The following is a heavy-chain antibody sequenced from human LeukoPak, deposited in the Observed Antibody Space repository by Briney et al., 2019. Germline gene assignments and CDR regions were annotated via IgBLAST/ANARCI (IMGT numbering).Heavy chain of an antibody. CDR2: IIPILGIA. CDR1: GGTFSSYA. V-gene: IGHV1-69*04. D-gene: IGHD2-15*01. J-gene: IGHJ5*02. Sequence: GASVKVSCKASGGTFSSYAISWVRQAPGQGLEWMGRIIPILGIANYAQKFQGRVTITADKSTSTAYMELSSLRSEDTAVYYCARDRGLGYCSGGSCPNWFDPWGQGTLVTVSS. CDR3: ARDRGLGYCSGGSCPNWFDP.